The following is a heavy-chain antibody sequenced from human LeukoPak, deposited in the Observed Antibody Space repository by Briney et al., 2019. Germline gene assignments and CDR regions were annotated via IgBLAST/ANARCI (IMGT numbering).Heavy chain of an antibody. Sequence: GGSLRLSCTVSGFTVSSNSMSWVRQAPGKGLEWVSFIYSDNTHYSDSVKGRFTISRDNSKNTMYLQMNSLKTEDTAVYYCTTDPIGGVLTGYYPYYFDYWGQGTLVTVSS. CDR2: IYSDNT. J-gene: IGHJ4*02. CDR1: GFTVSSNS. CDR3: TTDPIGGVLTGYYPYYFDY. V-gene: IGHV3-53*01. D-gene: IGHD3-9*01.